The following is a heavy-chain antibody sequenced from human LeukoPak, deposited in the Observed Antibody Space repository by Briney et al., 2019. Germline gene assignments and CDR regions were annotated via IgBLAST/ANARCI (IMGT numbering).Heavy chain of an antibody. J-gene: IGHJ6*03. D-gene: IGHD5-24*01. Sequence: GGSLRLSCAASGFIVSSNYMNWVRQAPGKGLEWVSVIYSGGHTYYTDSVKGRFTISRDNSNNTLYLHMNSLRPDDTAVYYCARSTNDGYNHYHYYYMDVWGKGTTVTVSS. CDR3: ARSTNDGYNHYHYYYMDV. V-gene: IGHV3-53*01. CDR2: IYSGGHT. CDR1: GFIVSSNY.